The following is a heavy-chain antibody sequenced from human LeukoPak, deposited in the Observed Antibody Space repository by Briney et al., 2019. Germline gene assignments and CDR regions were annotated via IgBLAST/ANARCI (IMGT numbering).Heavy chain of an antibody. CDR1: GGSFSGYY. V-gene: IGHV4-34*01. Sequence: SETPSLTCAVYGGSFSGYYWSWICQPPGKGLEWIGEINHSGSTNYNPSLKSRVTISVDTSKNQFSLKLSSVTAADTAVYYCARDIHFDYWGQGTLVTVSS. J-gene: IGHJ4*02. CDR3: ARDIHFDY. CDR2: INHSGST.